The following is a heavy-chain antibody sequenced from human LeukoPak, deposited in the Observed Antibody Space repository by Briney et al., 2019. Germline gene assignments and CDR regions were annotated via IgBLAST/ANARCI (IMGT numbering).Heavy chain of an antibody. CDR3: AREVGYCSSTSCYRTRAVDWFDP. Sequence: ASAKVSCKASGYTFTSYDINWVRQATGQGLEWMGWMNPNSGNTGYAQKFQGRVTMTRNTSISTAYMELSSLRSEDTAVYYCAREVGYCSSTSCYRTRAVDWFDPWGQGTLVTVSS. V-gene: IGHV1-8*01. CDR1: GYTFTSYD. J-gene: IGHJ5*02. D-gene: IGHD2-2*01. CDR2: MNPNSGNT.